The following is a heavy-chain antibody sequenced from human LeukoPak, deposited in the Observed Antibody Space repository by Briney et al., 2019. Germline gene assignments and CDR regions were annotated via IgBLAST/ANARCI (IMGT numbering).Heavy chain of an antibody. Sequence: SDTLSLTCAVSGCSISSSNWWGWIRQPPGKGPEWIGYIYYSGSTYYNPSLKSRVTMSVDTSKNQFSLKLSSVTAVDTAVYSYARIGDSSGYYDPPGAFDIWGQGTMVTVSS. CDR1: GCSISSSNW. V-gene: IGHV4-28*01. J-gene: IGHJ3*02. CDR2: IYYSGST. D-gene: IGHD3-22*01. CDR3: ARIGDSSGYYDPPGAFDI.